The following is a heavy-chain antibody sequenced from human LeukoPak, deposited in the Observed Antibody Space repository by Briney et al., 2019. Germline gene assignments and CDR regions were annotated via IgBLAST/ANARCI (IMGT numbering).Heavy chain of an antibody. Sequence: PGGSLRLSCAASGFTFDDYGMSWVRQAPGKGLVWVSRINSDGSSITYADSVKGRFTISRDNAKNTLYLQMTSLRVEDTAVYYCGRGSGVADYWGQGALVTVSS. J-gene: IGHJ4*02. V-gene: IGHV3-74*03. CDR2: INSDGSSI. CDR3: GRGSGVADY. D-gene: IGHD7-27*01. CDR1: GFTFDDYG.